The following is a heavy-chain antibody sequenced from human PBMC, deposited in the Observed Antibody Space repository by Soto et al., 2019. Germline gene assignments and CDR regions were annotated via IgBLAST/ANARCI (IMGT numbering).Heavy chain of an antibody. Sequence: QVQLQESGPGLVKPSETLSLTCTVSGGSISSYYWSWIRQPPGKGLEWIGYIFYIGSTNYKPSLKSRFTISVDTSKNQFSLKLSSVTAADTAVYYCASLWGTSFDFWGQGTLVTVSS. CDR2: IFYIGST. D-gene: IGHD7-27*01. J-gene: IGHJ4*02. CDR3: ASLWGTSFDF. V-gene: IGHV4-59*01. CDR1: GGSISSYY.